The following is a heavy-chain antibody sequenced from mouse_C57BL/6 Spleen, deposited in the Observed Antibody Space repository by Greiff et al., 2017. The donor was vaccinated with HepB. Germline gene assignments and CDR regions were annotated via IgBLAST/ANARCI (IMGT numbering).Heavy chain of an antibody. CDR2: IYPSDSET. D-gene: IGHD1-1*01. V-gene: IGHV1-61*01. CDR1: GYTFTSYW. Sequence: QVHVKQPGAELVRPGSSVKLSCKASGYTFTSYWMDWVKQRPGQGLEWIGNIYPSDSETHYNQKFKDKATLTVDKSSSTAYMQLSSLTSEDSAVYYCARRAVVFDYWGQGTTLTVSS. J-gene: IGHJ2*01. CDR3: ARRAVVFDY.